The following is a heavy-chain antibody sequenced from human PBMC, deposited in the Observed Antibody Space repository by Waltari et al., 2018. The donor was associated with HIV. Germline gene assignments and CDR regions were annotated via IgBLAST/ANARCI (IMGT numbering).Heavy chain of an antibody. CDR2: IKEVGSEI. V-gene: IGHV3-7*01. D-gene: IGHD6-13*01. J-gene: IGHJ4*02. CDR3: ARRQQLTD. CDR1: GFTFSSSW. Sequence: EVRLVESGGGLVQPGGSLRLSCAASGFTFSSSWMTWVRQAPGKGLELVSNIKEVGSEIHYVDSVKGRFTISRDNAKNSLYLQMNSLRAEDTAVYYCARRQQLTDWGQGTLVTVSS.